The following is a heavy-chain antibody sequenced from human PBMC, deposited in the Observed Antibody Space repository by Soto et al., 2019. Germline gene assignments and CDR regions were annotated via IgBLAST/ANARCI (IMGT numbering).Heavy chain of an antibody. CDR1: GFTFSSYS. CDR2: ISSSSSTI. Sequence: EVQLVESGGGLVQPGGSLRLSCAASGFTFSSYSMNWVRQAPGKGLEWVSYISSSSSTIYYADSVKGRFTISRDNAKNSRYLQMNSLRDEDTAVYYCARDIRVGSSWYSVDWGQGTLVTVSS. D-gene: IGHD6-13*01. CDR3: ARDIRVGSSWYSVD. J-gene: IGHJ4*02. V-gene: IGHV3-48*02.